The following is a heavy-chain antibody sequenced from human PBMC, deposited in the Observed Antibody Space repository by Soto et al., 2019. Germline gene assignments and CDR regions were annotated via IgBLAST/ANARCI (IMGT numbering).Heavy chain of an antibody. V-gene: IGHV3-23*01. CDR3: AKYGGFGTAGPKAYFDY. CDR1: GVTFSSYA. D-gene: IGHD2-15*01. J-gene: IGHJ4*02. Sequence: EVQLLESGGGLLQPGGSLRLSCAASGVTFSSYAMSWVRQAPGKGLEWVSAISGSGGSTYYADSVKGRFTISRDNYKNPLYLQMNSLRAEDTAVYYCAKYGGFGTAGPKAYFDYWGQGSLVTVSS. CDR2: ISGSGGST.